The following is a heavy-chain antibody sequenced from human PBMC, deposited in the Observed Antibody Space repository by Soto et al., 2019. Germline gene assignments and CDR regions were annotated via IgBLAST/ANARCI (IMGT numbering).Heavy chain of an antibody. Sequence: EAQLVESGGALVTPGGSLRLSCAASGLTFTNAWMNWVRQAPGKGLEWVGRIKRKIDGETTDYAARVNGSFSIDRDDSNITVLLQMHRLKTGLTALYYCTTVSLISDTSGDTSASWGQATLVTVSS. J-gene: IGHJ5*02. CDR3: TTVSLISDTSGDTSAS. CDR2: IKRKIDGETT. V-gene: IGHV3-15*07. CDR1: GLTFTNAW. D-gene: IGHD2-15*01.